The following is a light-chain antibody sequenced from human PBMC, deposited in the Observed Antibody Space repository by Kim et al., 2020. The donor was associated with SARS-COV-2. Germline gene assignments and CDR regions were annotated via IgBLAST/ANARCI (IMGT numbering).Light chain of an antibody. Sequence: QSALTQPASVSGSPGQSITISCTGTSSDIGGYTYVSWYQQHPGKAPKLMIYEVSNRPSGVSNRFSGSKSGNTASLTISGLQAEDEADYYCSSYTSSNTLLFGGGTQLTVL. CDR1: SSDIGGYTY. J-gene: IGLJ3*02. CDR3: SSYTSSNTLL. V-gene: IGLV2-14*01. CDR2: EVS.